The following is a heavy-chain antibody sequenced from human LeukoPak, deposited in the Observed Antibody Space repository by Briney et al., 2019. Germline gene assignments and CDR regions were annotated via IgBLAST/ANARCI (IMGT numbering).Heavy chain of an antibody. CDR2: FDPEDGET. J-gene: IGHJ4*02. Sequence: VASVKVSCKVSGYTLTELSMHWVRQAPGKGLEWMGGFDPEDGETIYAQKFQGRVTMTTDTSTSTAYMELRSLRSDDTAVYYCARVLPRGGAPPLYYFDYWGQGTLVTVSS. V-gene: IGHV1-24*01. CDR1: GYTLTELS. CDR3: ARVLPRGGAPPLYYFDY. D-gene: IGHD1-26*01.